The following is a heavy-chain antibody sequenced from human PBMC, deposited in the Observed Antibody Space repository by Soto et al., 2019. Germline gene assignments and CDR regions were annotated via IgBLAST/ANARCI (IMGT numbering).Heavy chain of an antibody. CDR2: IYYSGST. Sequence: SETLSLTCTVSGGSISSYYWSWIRQPPGKGLEWIGYIYYSGSTNYNPSLKSRVTISVDTSKNQFSLKLSSVTAADTAVYYCAGSLLRFLEWFPPGYYYMDVWGKGTTVTVSS. V-gene: IGHV4-59*08. CDR3: AGSLLRFLEWFPPGYYYMDV. J-gene: IGHJ6*03. CDR1: GGSISSYY. D-gene: IGHD3-3*01.